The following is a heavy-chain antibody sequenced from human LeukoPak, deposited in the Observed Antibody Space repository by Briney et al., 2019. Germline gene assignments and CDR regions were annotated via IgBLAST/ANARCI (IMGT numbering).Heavy chain of an antibody. CDR2: ISGSGGST. CDR3: AKFNDFWSGRTSQYYYGIDV. Sequence: PGGSLRLSCAASGFTFSSYAMSWVRQAPGKGLEWVSAISGSGGSTYYADSVKGRFTISRDNSKNTLYLQMNSLRAEDTAVYYCAKFNDFWSGRTSQYYYGIDVWGQGTTVTVSS. CDR1: GFTFSSYA. D-gene: IGHD3-3*01. J-gene: IGHJ6*02. V-gene: IGHV3-23*01.